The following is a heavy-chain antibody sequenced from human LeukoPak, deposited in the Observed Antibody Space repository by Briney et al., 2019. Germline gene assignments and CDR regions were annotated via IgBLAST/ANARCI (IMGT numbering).Heavy chain of an antibody. CDR1: GGTFSSYA. J-gene: IGHJ6*02. Sequence: SVKVSCTASGGTFSSYAISWVRQAPGQGLEWMGGIIPIFGTANYAQKFQGRVTITADESTSTAYMELSSLRSEDTAVYYCARVGYCGGDCYEYYYYGMDVWGQGTTVTVSS. D-gene: IGHD2-21*02. V-gene: IGHV1-69*01. CDR3: ARVGYCGGDCYEYYYYGMDV. CDR2: IIPIFGTA.